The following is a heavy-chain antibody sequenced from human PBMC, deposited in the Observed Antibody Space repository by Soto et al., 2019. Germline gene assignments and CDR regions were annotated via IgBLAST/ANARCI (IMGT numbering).Heavy chain of an antibody. CDR2: IIPIFGTA. CDR1: GGTFSSYA. J-gene: IGHJ3*02. D-gene: IGHD2-8*01. V-gene: IGHV1-69*01. CDR3: ARAGYGSYCATGVCPRAFDI. Sequence: QVQLVQSGAEVQKPGSSVKVSCKASGGTFSSYAIFWVRQAPGQGLEWMGGIIPIFGTANYAQKFQGRVTITADESTSTAYMELSSLRSEDTAVYYCARAGYGSYCATGVCPRAFDIWGQGTVVTVSS.